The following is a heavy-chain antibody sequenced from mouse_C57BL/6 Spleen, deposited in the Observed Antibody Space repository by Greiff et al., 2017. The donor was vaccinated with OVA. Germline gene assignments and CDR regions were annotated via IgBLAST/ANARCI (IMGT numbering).Heavy chain of an antibody. CDR3: ARGREDYYGSSYRGYFDY. Sequence: QVQLQQSGAELARPGASVKLSCKASGYTFTSYGISWVKQRTGQGLEWIGEIYPRSGNTYYNEKFKGKATLTADKSSSTAYMELRSLTSEDSAVYFGARGREDYYGSSYRGYFDYWGQGTTLTVSS. V-gene: IGHV1-81*01. CDR1: GYTFTSYG. D-gene: IGHD1-1*01. J-gene: IGHJ2*01. CDR2: IYPRSGNT.